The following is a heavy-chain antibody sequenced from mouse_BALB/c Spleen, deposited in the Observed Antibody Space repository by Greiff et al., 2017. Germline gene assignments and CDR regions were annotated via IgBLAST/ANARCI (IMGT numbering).Heavy chain of an antibody. CDR3: AGGNYVAWFAY. V-gene: IGHV2-9*02. CDR2: IWAGGST. D-gene: IGHD2-1*01. Sequence: VKLVESGPGLVAPSQSLSITCTVSGFSLTSYGVHWVRQPPGKGLEWLGVIWAGGSTNYNSALMSRLSISKDNSKSQVFLKMNSLQTDDTAMYYCAGGNYVAWFAYWGQGTLVTVSA. CDR1: GFSLTSYG. J-gene: IGHJ3*01.